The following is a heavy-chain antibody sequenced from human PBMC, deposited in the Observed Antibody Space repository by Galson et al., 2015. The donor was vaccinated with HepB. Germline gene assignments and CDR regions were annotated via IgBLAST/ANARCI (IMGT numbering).Heavy chain of an antibody. D-gene: IGHD6-13*01. J-gene: IGHJ4*02. CDR1: GYSISSGYY. CDR2: IYHSGST. V-gene: IGHV4-38-2*02. CDR3: ARGYGSSWYVDY. Sequence: ETLSLTCTVSGYSISSGYYWGWIRQPPGKGLEWIGSIYHSGSTYYNPSLKSRVTISVDTSKNQFSLKLSSVTAADTAVYYCARGYGSSWYVDYWGQGTLVTVSS.